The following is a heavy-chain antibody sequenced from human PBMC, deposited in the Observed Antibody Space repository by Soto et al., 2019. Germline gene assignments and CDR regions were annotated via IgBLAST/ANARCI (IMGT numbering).Heavy chain of an antibody. CDR2: IYYSGST. CDR3: ARGGRRSPAMDV. CDR1: GGSISSGGYY. J-gene: IGHJ6*02. V-gene: IGHV4-31*03. Sequence: QVQLQESGPGLVRPSQTLSLTCTVSGGSISSGGYYWSWIRQHPGKGLEWIGYIYYSGSTYYNPSPXSXXTISVDTSKNQFSLKLSSVTAADTAVYYCARGGRRSPAMDVWGQGTTVAVSS.